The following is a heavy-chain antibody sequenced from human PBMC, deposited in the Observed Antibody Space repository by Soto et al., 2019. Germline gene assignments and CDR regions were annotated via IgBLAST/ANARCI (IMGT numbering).Heavy chain of an antibody. CDR1: GYSFTSYW. Sequence: PGESLKISCKGSGYSFTSYWIGWVRQMPGKGLEWMGIIYPGDSDTRYSPSFQGQVTISADKSISTAYLQWSSLKASDTAMYYCARGSFWSGYYDPGQNDYWGQGTLVTVSS. V-gene: IGHV5-51*01. CDR3: ARGSFWSGYYDPGQNDY. D-gene: IGHD3-3*01. CDR2: IYPGDSDT. J-gene: IGHJ4*02.